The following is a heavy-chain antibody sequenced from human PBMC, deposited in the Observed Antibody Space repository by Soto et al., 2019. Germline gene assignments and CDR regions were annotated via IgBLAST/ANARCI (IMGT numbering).Heavy chain of an antibody. V-gene: IGHV5-10-1*01. CDR2: IDPSDSYV. J-gene: IGHJ4*02. CDR1: GYSFTAYW. Sequence: GESLKISCQASGYSFTAYWITWVRQMPGKGLEWMATIDPSDSYVDYSPSFRGHVTFSVDRSITTVYLQWNSLKASDSAMHFCTRRASSSFYHFDFWGQGALVTVYS. CDR3: TRRASSSFYHFDF. D-gene: IGHD2-2*01.